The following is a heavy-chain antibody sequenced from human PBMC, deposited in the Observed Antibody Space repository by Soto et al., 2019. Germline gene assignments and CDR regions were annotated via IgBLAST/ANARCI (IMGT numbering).Heavy chain of an antibody. CDR3: TKEGPITNWYFDY. D-gene: IGHD1-1*01. J-gene: IGHJ4*02. CDR1: GFTFSSYG. Sequence: QVQLVESGGGVVQPGRSLRLSCAASGFTFSSYGMHWVRQAPGKGLEWVTVISYDGNVAYYADSVKGRFTISRDNPNNTLYLQTNSLRTEDTVMYYCTKEGPITNWYFDYWGQGNLVTVSS. V-gene: IGHV3-30*18. CDR2: ISYDGNVA.